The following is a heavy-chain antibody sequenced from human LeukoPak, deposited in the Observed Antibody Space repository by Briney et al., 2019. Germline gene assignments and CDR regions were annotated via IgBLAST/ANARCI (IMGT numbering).Heavy chain of an antibody. CDR3: TRFEYYDGSGYYNFDY. J-gene: IGHJ4*02. CDR1: GFTFSGSA. CDR2: IRSKANSYAT. Sequence: GGSLRLSCAASGFTFSGSAMHWVRQASGEGLEWVGRIRSKANSYATAYAASVRGRFTISRDDSKNTAYLQMSSLKTEDTAVYYCTRFEYYDGSGYYNFDYWGQGTLVTVSS. D-gene: IGHD3-22*01. V-gene: IGHV3-73*01.